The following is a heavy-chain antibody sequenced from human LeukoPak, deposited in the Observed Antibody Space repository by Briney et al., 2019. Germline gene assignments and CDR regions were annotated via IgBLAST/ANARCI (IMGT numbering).Heavy chain of an antibody. Sequence: GGSLRLSCAASGFTFSSYGMHWVRQAPREGLEWVSVIWYDVSNKYYADSVKGRFTISRDNSKNTLYLQTHSLRAEDTAVYYCARDRDIVVVPAAHQFDYWGQGTLVTVSS. CDR3: ARDRDIVVVPAAHQFDY. J-gene: IGHJ4*02. CDR2: IWYDVSNK. D-gene: IGHD2-2*01. V-gene: IGHV3-33*01. CDR1: GFTFSSYG.